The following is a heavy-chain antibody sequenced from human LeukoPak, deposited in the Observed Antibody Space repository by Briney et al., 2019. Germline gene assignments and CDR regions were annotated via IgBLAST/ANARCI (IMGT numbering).Heavy chain of an antibody. V-gene: IGHV4-31*11. CDR3: ARAKAAALRFDY. D-gene: IGHD6-13*01. CDR1: GGSISSGGYS. J-gene: IGHJ4*02. CDR2: IYYSGST. Sequence: SETLSLTCAVSGGSISSGGYSWSWIRQPPGKGVEWIGYIYYSGSTYYNPSLKSRVTISVDTSKNQFSLKLSSVTAADTAVYYCARAKAAALRFDYWGQGTLVTVSS.